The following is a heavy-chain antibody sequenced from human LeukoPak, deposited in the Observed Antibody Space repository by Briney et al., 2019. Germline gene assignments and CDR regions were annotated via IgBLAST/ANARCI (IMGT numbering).Heavy chain of an antibody. V-gene: IGHV2-5*01. Sequence: GPTLVNPTQTLTLTCTFSGFSLSTRGVGVGWIRQPPGKALEWLALIYWNDDKRYSPSLKSRLTITKDTSKNQVVLTMTNMDPVDTATYYCAHSTYYYDSSGYYLFDYWGQGTLVTVSS. J-gene: IGHJ4*02. D-gene: IGHD3-22*01. CDR2: IYWNDDK. CDR3: AHSTYYYDSSGYYLFDY. CDR1: GFSLSTRGVG.